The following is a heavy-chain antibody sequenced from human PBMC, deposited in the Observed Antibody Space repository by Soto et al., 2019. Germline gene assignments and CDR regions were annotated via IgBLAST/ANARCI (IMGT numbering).Heavy chain of an antibody. CDR3: ARDLEKGGGSEGFDY. D-gene: IGHD2-15*01. CDR1: GYTFTGYY. CDR2: INPNSGGT. V-gene: IGHV1-2*02. Sequence: ASVKVSCKASGYTFTGYYIHWVRQAPGQGLEWMGWINPNSGGTKYPQKFQGRVTMTRDTSIRTVYMSLTGLKSDDTAVYFCARDLEKGGGSEGFDYWGQGTLVTVYS. J-gene: IGHJ4*02.